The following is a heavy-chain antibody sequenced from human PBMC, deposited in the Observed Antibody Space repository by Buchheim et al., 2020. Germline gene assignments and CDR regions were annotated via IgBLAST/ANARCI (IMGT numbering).Heavy chain of an antibody. D-gene: IGHD6-19*01. V-gene: IGHV1-2*04. J-gene: IGHJ6*02. CDR1: GYNFFGSG. Sequence: QVQLVQSRPQVMKPGASVKVSCKASGYNFFGSGLHWVRQAPGQGLEWMGWINPNSGGTNYAQKFQGWVTMTRDTSISTAYMELSRLRSDDTAVYYCARDRYSSGWYSYYYYYGMDVWGQGTT. CDR3: ARDRYSSGWYSYYYYYGMDV. CDR2: INPNSGGT.